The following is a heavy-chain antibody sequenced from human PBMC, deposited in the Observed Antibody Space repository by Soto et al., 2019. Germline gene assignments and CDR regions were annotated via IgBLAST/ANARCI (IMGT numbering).Heavy chain of an antibody. CDR3: ARTIVAAGGRRYFDL. J-gene: IGHJ2*01. D-gene: IGHD6-13*01. Sequence: QVQLVEFGGGLVKPGGSLRLSCAASGFTFSDYYMSWIRQAPGKGLEWVSYINSSSSYTNYADSVKGRFTISRDNAKNSLYLQMNSLRAEDTAVYYCARTIVAAGGRRYFDLWGRGTLVTVSS. CDR1: GFTFSDYY. V-gene: IGHV3-11*05. CDR2: INSSSSYT.